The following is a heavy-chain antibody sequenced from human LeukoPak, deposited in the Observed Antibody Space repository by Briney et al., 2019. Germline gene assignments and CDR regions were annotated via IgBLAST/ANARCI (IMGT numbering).Heavy chain of an antibody. CDR3: ARDHVGATTDY. V-gene: IGHV1-2*02. D-gene: IGHD1-26*01. CDR2: INPNSGGT. Sequence: ASVRVSCKASGYTFTGYYMHWVRQAPGQGLEWMGWINPNSGGTNYAQKFQGRVTMTRDTSISTAYMELSRLRSDDTAVYYCARDHVGATTDYWGQGTLVAVSS. CDR1: GYTFTGYY. J-gene: IGHJ4*02.